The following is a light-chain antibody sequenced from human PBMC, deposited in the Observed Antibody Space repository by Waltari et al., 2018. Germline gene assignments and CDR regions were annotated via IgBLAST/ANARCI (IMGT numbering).Light chain of an antibody. CDR1: SSDVGNYNY. Sequence: SALTQTASVSGSPGQSITISCTGTSSDVGNYNYVSRYQQHPGKAHKLMIFDVSIRPSGVSNRFSGSKSGNTASLTISGLQAEDEADYYCSSYISSSTLELFGGGTSLTVL. J-gene: IGLJ2*01. V-gene: IGLV2-14*03. CDR3: SSYISSSTLEL. CDR2: DVS.